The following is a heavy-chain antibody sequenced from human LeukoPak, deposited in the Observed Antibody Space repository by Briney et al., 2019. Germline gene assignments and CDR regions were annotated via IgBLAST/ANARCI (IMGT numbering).Heavy chain of an antibody. CDR3: ARGMVTTSGSFDY. V-gene: IGHV1-2*04. CDR1: GYIFNDHY. Sequence: ASVKVFCKASGYIFNDHYIHWVRQAPGQGLEWMGWLNPSNDVTNYVQKFQGSVAMTRDTSISTAYMELTRLRPDDTAMYYCARGMVTTSGSFDYWGQGTLVTVSS. J-gene: IGHJ4*02. D-gene: IGHD4-17*01. CDR2: LNPSNDVT.